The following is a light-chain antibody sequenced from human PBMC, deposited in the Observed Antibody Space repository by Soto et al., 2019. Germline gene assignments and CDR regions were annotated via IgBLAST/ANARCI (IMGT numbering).Light chain of an antibody. Sequence: QSVLTQPTSATGTPGQRVTISCSGGSSNIGSNTVNWYQQLPGTAPKLLIYSNNQRPSGVPDRFSGSKSGTSASLAISGLQSEDEADYYCAAWDDSLVVFGGGTKLTVL. CDR3: AAWDDSLVV. J-gene: IGLJ2*01. V-gene: IGLV1-44*01. CDR1: SSNIGSNT. CDR2: SNN.